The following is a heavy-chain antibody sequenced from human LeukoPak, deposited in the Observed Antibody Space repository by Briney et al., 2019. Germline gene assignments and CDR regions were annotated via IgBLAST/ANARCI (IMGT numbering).Heavy chain of an antibody. CDR1: GFTFSDYA. J-gene: IGHJ5*02. Sequence: GGSLRLSCVASGFTFSDYAITWVRQAPGKGLEWVSGISSSGGRTYYADSLKGRFTISRGNSKNTLYLQMNSLRAEDTAVYYCAKDRYSGSFNWFDPWGQGTLVTVSS. CDR3: AKDRYSGSFNWFDP. D-gene: IGHD1-26*01. CDR2: ISSSGGRT. V-gene: IGHV3-23*01.